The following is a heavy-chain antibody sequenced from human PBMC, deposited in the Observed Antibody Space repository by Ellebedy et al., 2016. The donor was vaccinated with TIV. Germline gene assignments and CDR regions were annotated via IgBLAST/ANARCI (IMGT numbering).Heavy chain of an antibody. CDR3: ARHYSSSWSVYYFDY. Sequence: ASVKVSXKASGYTFTSYGISWVRQAPGQGLEWMGWISAYNGNTNYAQKLQGRVTMTTDTSTSTAYMELRSLRSDDTAVYYCARHYSSSWSVYYFDYWGQGTLVTVSS. D-gene: IGHD6-13*01. CDR2: ISAYNGNT. CDR1: GYTFTSYG. J-gene: IGHJ4*02. V-gene: IGHV1-18*01.